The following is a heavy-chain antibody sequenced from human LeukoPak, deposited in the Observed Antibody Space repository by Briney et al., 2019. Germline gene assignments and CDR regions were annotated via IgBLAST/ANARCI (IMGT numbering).Heavy chain of an antibody. CDR3: ASVLQSGTYPSGSDYYFDS. Sequence: PSETLSLTCYVSGDSINNDNYSWGWVRQSPGAGLEWLGSVYHNGHTIYTPSLKSRLTLSVDTSKNHLSLNLTSATAADTAVYFCASVLQSGTYPSGSDYYFDSWGRGTLVTVTS. CDR2: VYHNGHT. J-gene: IGHJ4*01. CDR1: GDSINNDNYS. V-gene: IGHV4-39*02. D-gene: IGHD1-26*01.